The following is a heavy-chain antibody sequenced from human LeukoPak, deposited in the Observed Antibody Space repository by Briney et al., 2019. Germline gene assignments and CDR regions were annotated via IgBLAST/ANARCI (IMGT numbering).Heavy chain of an antibody. V-gene: IGHV3-66*01. D-gene: IGHD3-10*01. CDR3: ASILRSSSGYYFDY. Sequence: RGGSLILSCAASGFTVSTNYMSWVRQAPGKGLEWVSVIYSGDTTFSADAVTANFTIFRDNSKNTLYLQMNSLRAEDTAVYYCASILRSSSGYYFDYWGQGPRLTVSS. J-gene: IGHJ4*02. CDR1: GFTVSTNY. CDR2: IYSGDTT.